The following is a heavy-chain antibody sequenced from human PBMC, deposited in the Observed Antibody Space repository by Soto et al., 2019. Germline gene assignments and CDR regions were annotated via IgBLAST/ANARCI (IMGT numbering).Heavy chain of an antibody. CDR1: GFTFSGYN. CDR2: ISRTSGSM. V-gene: IGHV3-21*05. J-gene: IGHJ4*02. CDR3: ARVGSDYGDYFTYFDY. Sequence: GGSLRLSCAASGFTFSGYNMNWVRQAPGKGLEWVSYISRTSGSMYYADSVKGRFTISRDNAKNSLYLQMNSLRAEDTAVYYCARVGSDYGDYFTYFDYWGQGTLVTSPQ. D-gene: IGHD4-17*01.